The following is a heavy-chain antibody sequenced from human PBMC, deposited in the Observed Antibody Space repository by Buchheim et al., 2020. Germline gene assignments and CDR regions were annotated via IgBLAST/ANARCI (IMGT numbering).Heavy chain of an antibody. CDR2: INHSGYT. V-gene: IGHV4-34*01. J-gene: IGHJ4*02. CDR1: SGSFNNHF. Sequence: QVRLQQWGAGLLKPSETLSLTCGVSSGSFNNHFSTWIRQSPGKGLEWIGEINHSGYTRYSPSLQSRVTMSVDRSRNQFTLTVRSVTAADTAVYYCARGPDTSGYFYLHWGQGT. D-gene: IGHD6-19*01. CDR3: ARGPDTSGYFYLH.